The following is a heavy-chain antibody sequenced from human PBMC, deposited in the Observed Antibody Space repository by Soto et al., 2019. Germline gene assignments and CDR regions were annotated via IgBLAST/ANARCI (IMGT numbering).Heavy chain of an antibody. J-gene: IGHJ5*02. CDR3: AREDGTMVRGVIIYWFDP. CDR2: ISYDGSNK. Sequence: GGSLRLSCAASGFTFSSYAMHWVRQAPGKGLEWVAVISYDGSNKYYADSVKGRFTISRDNSKNTLYLQMNSLRAEDTAVYYCAREDGTMVRGVIIYWFDPWGQGTLVTVSS. D-gene: IGHD3-10*01. CDR1: GFTFSSYA. V-gene: IGHV3-30-3*01.